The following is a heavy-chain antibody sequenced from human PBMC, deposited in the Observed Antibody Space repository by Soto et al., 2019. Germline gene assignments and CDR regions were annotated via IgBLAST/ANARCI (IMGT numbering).Heavy chain of an antibody. CDR2: IYSGGST. CDR3: ARDLGSPDYY. V-gene: IGHV3-53*01. J-gene: IGHJ4*02. CDR1: GFTVSSRH. Sequence: EVQLVESGGGLIQPGGSLRLSCAAFGFTVSSRHMSWVRQAPGKGLEWVSVIYSGGSTYYADSVKGRFTISRDNFKNTLYLQMNSLRVEDTAVYHCARDLGSPDYYWGQGTLVTVSS. D-gene: IGHD6-13*01.